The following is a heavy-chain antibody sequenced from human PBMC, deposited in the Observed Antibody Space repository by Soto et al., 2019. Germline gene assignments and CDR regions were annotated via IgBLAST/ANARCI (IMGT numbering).Heavy chain of an antibody. CDR2: IYYSGST. CDR1: GGSISSGGYY. Sequence: QVRLQESGPGLVKPSQTLSLTCTVSGGSISSGGYYWSWIRQHAAKGLEWIGYIYYSGSTYYNPSLKSRVTISVDTSKNQFSLKLSSVTAADTAVYYCAREVVVPAAINAFDIWGQGTRVTVSS. V-gene: IGHV4-31*03. D-gene: IGHD2-2*01. CDR3: AREVVVPAAINAFDI. J-gene: IGHJ3*02.